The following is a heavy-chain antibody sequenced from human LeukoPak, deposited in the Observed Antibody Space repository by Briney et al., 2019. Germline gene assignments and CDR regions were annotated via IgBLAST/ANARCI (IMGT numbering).Heavy chain of an antibody. CDR1: GGTFSSYA. V-gene: IGHV1-69*13. D-gene: IGHD1-7*01. CDR2: IIPIFGIA. Sequence: ASVKVSCKASGGTFSSYAISWVRQAPGQGLEWMGRIIPIFGIANYAQKFQGRVTITAEESTRTAYMERSRLRSENTALYYCEAEPGWNYNWCDTWGAGTLVTVSS. CDR3: EAEPGWNYNWCDT. J-gene: IGHJ5*02.